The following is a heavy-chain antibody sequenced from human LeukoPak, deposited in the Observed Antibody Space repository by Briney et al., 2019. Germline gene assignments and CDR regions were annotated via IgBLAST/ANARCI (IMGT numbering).Heavy chain of an antibody. Sequence: ASVKVSCKASGYTFTTYAIHWVRQAPGQRLEWMGWISTYNDDRKYSPKFQGTVTITTDTSASTAYLELSSLRSEDTAVYYCARDRSSFSYAFDIWGQGTMVTVSS. CDR3: ARDRSSFSYAFDI. V-gene: IGHV1-3*04. J-gene: IGHJ3*02. D-gene: IGHD6-6*01. CDR2: ISTYNDDR. CDR1: GYTFTTYA.